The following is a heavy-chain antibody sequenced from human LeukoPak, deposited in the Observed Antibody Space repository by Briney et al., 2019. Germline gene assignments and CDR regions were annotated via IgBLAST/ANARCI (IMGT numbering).Heavy chain of an antibody. CDR1: GFTFSSYT. V-gene: IGHV3-21*01. CDR3: ARGYRGFDM. D-gene: IGHD5-18*01. CDR2: ISSSSSYI. J-gene: IGHJ3*02. Sequence: PGGSLRLSCAASGFTFSSYTMNWVRRAPGKGLEWVSSISSSSSYIYYADSVKGRFTISRDNANNSLCLQMNSLRAEDTAVYYCARGYRGFDMWGQGTMVTVSS.